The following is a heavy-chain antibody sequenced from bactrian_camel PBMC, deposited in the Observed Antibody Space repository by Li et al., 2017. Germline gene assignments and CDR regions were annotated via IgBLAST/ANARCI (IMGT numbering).Heavy chain of an antibody. Sequence: VQLVESGGGLVQPGGSLRLSCVASGFTFSGYAMSWVRQAPGKGLEWVSAIGSGGGGGTTYYATSVKGRFTISRDNAKNTLYLQLNSLKIGHGHVLLCGNRTDAVGRGVSYPGDPGHRL. D-gene: IGHD1*01. J-gene: IGHJ4*01. CDR2: IGSGGGGGTT. CDR1: GFTFSGYA. V-gene: IGHV3S31*01.